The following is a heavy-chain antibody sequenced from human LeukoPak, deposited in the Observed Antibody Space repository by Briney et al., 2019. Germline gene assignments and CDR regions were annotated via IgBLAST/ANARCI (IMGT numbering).Heavy chain of an antibody. D-gene: IGHD3-10*01. CDR2: IKQDGSEK. V-gene: IGHV3-7*01. CDR3: ARDPTQMVRGYYYYGMDV. J-gene: IGHJ6*02. CDR1: GFTFSSYW. Sequence: AGGSLRLSCAASGFTFSSYWMSWVRQAPGKGLEWVANIKQDGSEKYYVDSVKGRFTISRDNAKNSLYLQMNSLRAEDTAVYYCARDPTQMVRGYYYYGMDVWGQGTTVTVSS.